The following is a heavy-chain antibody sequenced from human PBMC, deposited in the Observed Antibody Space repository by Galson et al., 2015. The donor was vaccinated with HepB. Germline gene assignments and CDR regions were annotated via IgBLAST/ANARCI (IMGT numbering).Heavy chain of an antibody. D-gene: IGHD3-9*01. CDR3: TTDRVIPIFPASPLSFDY. Sequence: SLRLSCAASGFTFSNAWMSWVRQVPGKGLEWVGRIKSKTDGGTTDYAAPVKGRFTISRDDSKNTLYLQMNSLKTEDTAVYYCTTDRVIPIFPASPLSFDYWGQGTLVTVSS. V-gene: IGHV3-15*01. J-gene: IGHJ4*02. CDR1: GFTFSNAW. CDR2: IKSKTDGGTT.